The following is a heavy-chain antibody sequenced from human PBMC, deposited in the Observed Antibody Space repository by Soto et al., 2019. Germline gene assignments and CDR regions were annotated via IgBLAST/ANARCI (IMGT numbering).Heavy chain of an antibody. Sequence: QVQLVQSGAEVKKPGSSVKVSCKASGGTFSSYAISWVRQAPGQGLEWMGGIIPIFGTANYAQKFQGRVTITANKPTSTANMELSSWRSEDTAVYSCAGPGACVDYEYRYYYGMDVGGQGPTVTVSS. D-gene: IGHD4-17*01. V-gene: IGHV1-69*06. CDR2: IIPIFGTA. CDR1: GGTFSSYA. CDR3: AGPGACVDYEYRYYYGMDV. J-gene: IGHJ6*02.